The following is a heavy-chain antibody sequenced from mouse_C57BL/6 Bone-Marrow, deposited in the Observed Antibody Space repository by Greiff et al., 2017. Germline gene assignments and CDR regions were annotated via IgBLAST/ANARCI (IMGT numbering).Heavy chain of an antibody. CDR2: ILPGSGST. V-gene: IGHV1-9*01. J-gene: IGHJ1*03. Sequence: VQLQQPGAELMKPGASVKLSCKATGYTFTGYWIEWVKQRPGHGLEWIGEILPGSGSTNYNEKFKGKATFTADTSSNTAYMQLSSLTTEDSAIYYCAREIYYYGSSPWYFDVWGTGTTVTVSS. D-gene: IGHD1-1*01. CDR3: AREIYYYGSSPWYFDV. CDR1: GYTFTGYW.